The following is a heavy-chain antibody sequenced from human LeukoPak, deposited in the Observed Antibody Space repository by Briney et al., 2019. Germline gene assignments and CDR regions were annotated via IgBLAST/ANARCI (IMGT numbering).Heavy chain of an antibody. CDR3: AKDEYCGGDCYIQH. V-gene: IGHV3-33*06. J-gene: IGHJ1*01. CDR2: IWYDGSNK. Sequence: PGGSLRLSCAASGFTFSNFGMHWVRQTPGKGLEWVAVIWYDGSNKYYADSVKGRFPISRDNSKNTLYLQMNSLRAEDTVVYYCAKDEYCGGDCYIQHWGQGTLVTVSS. D-gene: IGHD2-21*02. CDR1: GFTFSNFG.